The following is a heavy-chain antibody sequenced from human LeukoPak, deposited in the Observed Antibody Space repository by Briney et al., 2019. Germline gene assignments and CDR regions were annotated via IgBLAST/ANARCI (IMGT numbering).Heavy chain of an antibody. V-gene: IGHV4-34*01. CDR1: GGSISSYY. J-gene: IGHJ5*02. Sequence: SETLSLTCTVSGGSISSYYWSWIRQPPGKGLEWIGEINHSGSTNYNPSLKSRVTISVDTSKNQFSLKLSSVTAADTAVYYCARGKMTTVITLTGFDPWGQGTLVTVSS. CDR3: ARGKMTTVITLTGFDP. D-gene: IGHD4-17*01. CDR2: INHSGST.